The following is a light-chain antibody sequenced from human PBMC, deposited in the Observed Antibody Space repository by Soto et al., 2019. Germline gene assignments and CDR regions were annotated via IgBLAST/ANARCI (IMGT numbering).Light chain of an antibody. Sequence: DIQRTQSPSSLSASVGYRVTITCGASQSISNYLNWCQQKPGKAPKLLIYGASSLQSGVPSRFSGSVSGTEGTITISSLKQDDGSTYYCQQSNSYSWTFGQGTKVDIK. CDR2: GAS. J-gene: IGKJ1*01. CDR1: QSISNY. V-gene: IGKV1-39*01. CDR3: QQSNSYSWT.